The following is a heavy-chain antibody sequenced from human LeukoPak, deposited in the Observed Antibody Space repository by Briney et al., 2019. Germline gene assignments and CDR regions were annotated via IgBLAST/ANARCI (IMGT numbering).Heavy chain of an antibody. CDR2: ISGSGGST. D-gene: IGHD6-13*01. J-gene: IGHJ4*02. V-gene: IGHV3-23*01. CDR3: AKDLPIVSGYEQLVPPIFDY. Sequence: GGSLRLSCAASGFTFSSYAMSWVRQAPGKGLEWVSAISGSGGSTYYADSVKGRFTISRDNSKNTLYLQMNSLRAEDTAVYYCAKDLPIVSGYEQLVPPIFDYWGQGTLVTVSS. CDR1: GFTFSSYA.